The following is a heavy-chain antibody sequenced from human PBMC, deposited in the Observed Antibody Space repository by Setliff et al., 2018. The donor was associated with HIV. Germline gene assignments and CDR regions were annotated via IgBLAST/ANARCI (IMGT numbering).Heavy chain of an antibody. V-gene: IGHV1-3*01. Sequence: GASVKVSCKASGYSFTSYAMHWVRQAPGQRLEWMGWNNADNGDTKYSQKFQGRVTITRDTSASTAYMELCSLRSEDTAVYYCARGGSITIFGVVPWAFDIWGHGTMVTVSS. CDR2: NNADNGDT. CDR3: ARGGSITIFGVVPWAFDI. J-gene: IGHJ3*02. D-gene: IGHD3-3*01. CDR1: GYSFTSYA.